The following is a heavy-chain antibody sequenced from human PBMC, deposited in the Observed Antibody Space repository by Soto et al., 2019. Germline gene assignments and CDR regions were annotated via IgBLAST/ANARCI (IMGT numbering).Heavy chain of an antibody. J-gene: IGHJ5*02. CDR1: GYTFTNYD. CDR2: MNPDSGNT. Sequence: QVQLVQSGAEVKKPGASVKVSCKASGYTFTNYDIHWVRQATGQGLEWMGWMNPDSGNTGQSKQFQGRVTMTRDTSISTAYMEMSSLRSEDTAVYYCARGRFRRTWFDPLGQGTLVTVSS. V-gene: IGHV1-8*01. D-gene: IGHD3-16*01. CDR3: ARGRFRRTWFDP.